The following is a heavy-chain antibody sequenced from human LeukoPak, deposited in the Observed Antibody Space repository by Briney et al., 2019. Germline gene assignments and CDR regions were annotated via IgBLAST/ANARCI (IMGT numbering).Heavy chain of an antibody. J-gene: IGHJ6*03. CDR1: GYTLTGLS. D-gene: IGHD2-15*01. Sequence: ASVKVSCKVSGYTLTGLSMNWVRQAPGKGLEWMGGFDPEDGETIYAQKFQGRVTMTEDTSTDTAYMELSSLRSEDTAVYYCATLCCGSYYMDVWGKGTTVTVSS. V-gene: IGHV1-24*01. CDR2: FDPEDGET. CDR3: ATLCCGSYYMDV.